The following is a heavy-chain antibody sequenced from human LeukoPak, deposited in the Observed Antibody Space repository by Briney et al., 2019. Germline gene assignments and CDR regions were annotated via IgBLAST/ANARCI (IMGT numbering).Heavy chain of an antibody. CDR3: AKEPEDFWXGYYTVXLDY. Sequence: GGSLRLSCAASGFTFSSYAMSWVRQAPGKGLEWVSAISGSGGSTYYADSVKGRFTISRDNSKNTLYLQMNSLRAEDTGVYYCAKEPEDFWXGYYTVXLDYWGQGTXVTV. CDR2: ISGSGGST. D-gene: IGHD3-3*01. CDR1: GFTFSSYA. V-gene: IGHV3-23*01. J-gene: IGHJ4*02.